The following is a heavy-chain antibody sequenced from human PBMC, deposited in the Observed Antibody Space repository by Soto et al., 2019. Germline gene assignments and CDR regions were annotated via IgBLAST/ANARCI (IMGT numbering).Heavy chain of an antibody. Sequence: PGGSLRLSCAASGFTFSSYAMSWVRQAPGKGLEWVSAISGSGGSTYYADSVKGRFTISRDNSKKTLYLQMNSLRAEDTAVYYCAKMIARLRDAFDIWGQGTMVTVSS. CDR3: AKMIARLRDAFDI. D-gene: IGHD2-15*01. CDR2: ISGSGGST. CDR1: GFTFSSYA. J-gene: IGHJ3*02. V-gene: IGHV3-23*01.